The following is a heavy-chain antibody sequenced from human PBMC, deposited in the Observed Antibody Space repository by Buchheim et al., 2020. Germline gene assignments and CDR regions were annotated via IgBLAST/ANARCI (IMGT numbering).Heavy chain of an antibody. V-gene: IGHV1-46*01. CDR3: ARELIAVAGGGGYGMDV. CDR1: GYTFTSYY. D-gene: IGHD6-19*01. Sequence: QVQLVQSGAEVKKPGASVKFSCKASGYTFTSYYMHWVRQAPGQGLEWMGIINPSGGSTSYAQKFQGRVTMTRDTSTSTVYMELSSMRPEDTAVYYCARELIAVAGGGGYGMDVWGQGTT. CDR2: INPSGGST. J-gene: IGHJ6*02.